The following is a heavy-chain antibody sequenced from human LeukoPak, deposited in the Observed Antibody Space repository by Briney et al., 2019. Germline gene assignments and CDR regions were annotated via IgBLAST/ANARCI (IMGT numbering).Heavy chain of an antibody. V-gene: IGHV1-18*01. CDR1: GYTFTSYG. J-gene: IGHJ4*02. Sequence: APVKVSCKASGYTFTSYGISWVRQAPGHGLEWRGWISAYNGKTDYAQKLQGRVTMTTDTPTSPAYMELRSLRSDDTAVYYCARGVVHSPIAAAGTPVGYWGQGTLVTVSS. CDR3: ARGVVHSPIAAAGTPVGY. D-gene: IGHD6-13*01. CDR2: ISAYNGKT.